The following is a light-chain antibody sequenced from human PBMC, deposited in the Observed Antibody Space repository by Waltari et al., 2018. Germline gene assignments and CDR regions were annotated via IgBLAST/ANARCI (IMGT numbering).Light chain of an antibody. CDR1: NSDVGSYNL. V-gene: IGLV2-23*01. Sequence: QSALIQPASVSGSPGQSITMSCTETNSDVGSYNLVSWYQQHPGKAPKFLIYEGSKRPSGVSYLFSGAKAGNTASLTISGLQAYDEADYYCSSYAGSGSPRVFGGGTKLTVL. CDR2: EGS. J-gene: IGLJ3*02. CDR3: SSYAGSGSPRV.